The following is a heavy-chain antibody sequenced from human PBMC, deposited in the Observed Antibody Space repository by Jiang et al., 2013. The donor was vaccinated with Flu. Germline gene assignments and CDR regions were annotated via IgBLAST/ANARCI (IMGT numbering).Heavy chain of an antibody. CDR1: GGTFSSYA. V-gene: IGHV1-3*01. CDR2: INAGNGNT. CDR3: AIVWGFGYPGGYYFDY. D-gene: IGHD3-10*01. J-gene: IGHJ4*02. Sequence: GAEVKKPGSSVKVSCKASGGTFSSYAISWVRQAPGQGLEWMGWINAGNGNTKYSQKFQGRVTITRDTSASTAYMELSSLRSEDTAVYYCAIVWGFGYPGGYYFDYWGQGTLVTASS.